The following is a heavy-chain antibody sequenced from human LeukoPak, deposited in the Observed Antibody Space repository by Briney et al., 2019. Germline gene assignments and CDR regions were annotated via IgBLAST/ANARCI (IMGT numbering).Heavy chain of an antibody. Sequence: GGSLRLSCSASGFTFSSYVMHWVRQAPGKGLEWVAVISYDGSNKYYADSVKGRFTISRDNSKNTLYLQMNSLRAEDTAVYYCARGGSSRAYWGQGTLVTVSS. J-gene: IGHJ4*02. CDR2: ISYDGSNK. CDR1: GFTFSSYV. V-gene: IGHV3-30-3*01. D-gene: IGHD6-13*01. CDR3: ARGGSSRAY.